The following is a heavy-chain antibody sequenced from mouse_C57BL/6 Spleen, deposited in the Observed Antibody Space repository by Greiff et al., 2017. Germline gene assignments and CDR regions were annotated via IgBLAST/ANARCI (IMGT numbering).Heavy chain of an antibody. D-gene: IGHD1-1*01. J-gene: IGHJ4*01. CDR1: GYTFTSYW. CDR2: INPSNGGT. Sequence: QVQLQQPGTELVKPGASVKLSCKASGYTFTSYWMHWVKQRPGQGLEWIGNINPSNGGTNYNEKFKSKATLTVDKSSSTAYMQLSSLTSADSAVYYCARLTTVVADAMYYWGPGTSVTVSS. V-gene: IGHV1-53*01. CDR3: ARLTTVVADAMYY.